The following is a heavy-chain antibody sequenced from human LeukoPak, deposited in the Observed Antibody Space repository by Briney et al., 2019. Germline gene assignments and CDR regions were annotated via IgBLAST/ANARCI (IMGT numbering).Heavy chain of an antibody. V-gene: IGHV1-2*02. Sequence: ASVKVSCKASGYTFTSYDINWVRQATGQGLEWMGWMNPNSGGTNYAQKFQGRVTMTRDTSISTAYMELSRLRSDDTAVYYCARDSKYSSSWYAPGPNWFDPWGQGTLVTVSS. CDR2: MNPNSGGT. CDR3: ARDSKYSSSWYAPGPNWFDP. J-gene: IGHJ5*02. CDR1: GYTFTSYD. D-gene: IGHD6-13*01.